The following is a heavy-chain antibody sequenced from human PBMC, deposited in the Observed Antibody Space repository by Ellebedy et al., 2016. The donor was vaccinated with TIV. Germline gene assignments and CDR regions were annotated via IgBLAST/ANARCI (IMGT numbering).Heavy chain of an antibody. J-gene: IGHJ5*02. Sequence: ASVKVSCXATTYTLSKLSMHWVRQAPGQGLEWMGWINPNTGRTRYAQKFQGTVTITRETSIRTAYMEMDRLRSEDTAVYSCARRYPLATRRKIQGRFDPWGQGTLVTVSS. D-gene: IGHD6-6*01. V-gene: IGHV1-2*02. CDR3: ARRYPLATRRKIQGRFDP. CDR2: INPNTGRT. CDR1: TYTLSKLS.